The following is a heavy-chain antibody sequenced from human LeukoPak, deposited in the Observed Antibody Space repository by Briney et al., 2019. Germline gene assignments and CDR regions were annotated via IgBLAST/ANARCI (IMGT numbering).Heavy chain of an antibody. CDR2: INPNSGGT. CDR3: ARKAYIRGYSYGHDY. D-gene: IGHD5-18*01. J-gene: IGHJ4*02. CDR1: GYTFTGYY. V-gene: IGHV1-2*02. Sequence: ASVKVSCKASGYTFTGYYMHWVRQAPGQGLEWMGWINPNSGGTNYAQKFQGRVTMTRDTSISTAYMELSRLRSDDTAVYYCARKAYIRGYSYGHDYWGQGTLVTVSS.